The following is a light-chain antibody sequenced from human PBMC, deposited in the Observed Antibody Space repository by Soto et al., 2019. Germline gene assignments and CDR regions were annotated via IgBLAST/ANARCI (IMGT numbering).Light chain of an antibody. CDR3: QKYNGAPWT. Sequence: DIQVTQSPSSLAASVGDRVTITCRASQGISDYLAWYQQKPGKVPKLLIHFASTLQSGVPSRFSGSGSGTDFTLTISSLQPEDVATYYCQKYNGAPWTFGQGTKVEIK. J-gene: IGKJ1*01. CDR1: QGISDY. V-gene: IGKV1-27*01. CDR2: FAS.